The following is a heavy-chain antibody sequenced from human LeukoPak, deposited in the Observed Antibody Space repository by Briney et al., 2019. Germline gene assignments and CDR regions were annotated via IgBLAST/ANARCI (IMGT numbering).Heavy chain of an antibody. V-gene: IGHV4-34*01. D-gene: IGHD5-18*01. J-gene: IGHJ5*02. CDR2: INHSGST. Sequence: PSETLSLTCAVYGGSFSGYYWSWIRQAPGKGLEWIGEINHSGSTNYNPSLKSRVTISVDTSKNQFSLKLSSVTAADTAVYYCARGFSTNVRYSYGRGPSNNWFDPWGQGTLVTVSS. CDR3: ARGFSTNVRYSYGRGPSNNWFDP. CDR1: GGSFSGYY.